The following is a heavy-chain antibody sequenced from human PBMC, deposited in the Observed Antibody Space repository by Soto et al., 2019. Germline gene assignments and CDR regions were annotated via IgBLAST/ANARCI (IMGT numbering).Heavy chain of an antibody. CDR3: ARVPGP. CDR2: IYHSGST. Sequence: ASETLSLTCAVSGGSISSGGYSWSWIRQPPGKGLEWIGYIYHSGSTYYNPSLKSRVTISVDRSKNQFSLKLSSVPAADTAVYYCARVPGPWGQGTLVTVSS. J-gene: IGHJ5*02. V-gene: IGHV4-30-2*01. CDR1: GGSISSGGYS.